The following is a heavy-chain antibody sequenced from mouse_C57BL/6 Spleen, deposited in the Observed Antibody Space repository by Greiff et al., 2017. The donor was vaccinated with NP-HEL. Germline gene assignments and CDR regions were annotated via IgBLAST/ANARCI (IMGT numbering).Heavy chain of an antibody. CDR2: INPNNGGT. D-gene: IGHD2-3*01. Sequence: VQLKQSGPELVKPGASVKISCKASGYTFTDYYMNWVKQSHGKSLEWIGDINPNNGGTSYNQKFKGKATLTVDKSSSTAYMELRSLTSEDSAVYYCARWDGYWYFDVWGTGTTVTVSS. V-gene: IGHV1-26*01. CDR3: ARWDGYWYFDV. CDR1: GYTFTDYY. J-gene: IGHJ1*03.